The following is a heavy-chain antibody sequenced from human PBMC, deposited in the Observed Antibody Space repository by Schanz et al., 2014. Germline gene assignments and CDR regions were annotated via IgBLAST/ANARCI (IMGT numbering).Heavy chain of an antibody. Sequence: QVELVESGGGVVQPGRSLRLSCAASGFTFSRHAMHWVRQAAGKGPEWVAAITYDGSNKYYAESVKGRFAISRDNSKDTLYLQMNSLRTEDTAVYYCAGDWASGRYYSDYWGQGTLVTVSS. CDR3: AGDWASGRYYSDY. CDR1: GFTFSRHA. J-gene: IGHJ4*02. D-gene: IGHD1-26*01. CDR2: ITYDGSNK. V-gene: IGHV3-30*09.